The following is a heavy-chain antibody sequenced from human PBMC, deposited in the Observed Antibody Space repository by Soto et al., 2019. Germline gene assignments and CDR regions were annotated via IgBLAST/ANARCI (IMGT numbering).Heavy chain of an antibody. J-gene: IGHJ6*02. D-gene: IGHD2-15*01. CDR3: ARHLTYCSAGSCYSDFPYYGMDV. Sequence: QLQLQESGPGLVKPSETLSLTCTVSGGSISSSSYYWGWIRQPPGKGLEWIGSIFYSGSTYYNPSLKSRVTISVDTSKNQFSLKLSSVTAAVTALYYCARHLTYCSAGSCYSDFPYYGMDVWGQGTTVTVSS. V-gene: IGHV4-39*01. CDR1: GGSISSSSYY. CDR2: IFYSGST.